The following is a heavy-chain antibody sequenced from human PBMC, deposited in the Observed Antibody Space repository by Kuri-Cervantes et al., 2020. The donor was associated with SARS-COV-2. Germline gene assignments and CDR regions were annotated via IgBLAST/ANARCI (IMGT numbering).Heavy chain of an antibody. CDR1: GGSISSSSYY. CDR3: ARDPSRGVRWSGYPNYFDY. Sequence: PETLSLTCTVSGGSISSSSYYWGWIRQPPGKGLEWIGSIYYSGSTYYNPSLKSRVTISVDTSKNQFSLKLSSVTAADTAVYYCARDPSRGVRWSGYPNYFDYWGQGTLVTVSS. CDR2: IYYSGST. D-gene: IGHD3-3*01. J-gene: IGHJ4*02. V-gene: IGHV4-39*07.